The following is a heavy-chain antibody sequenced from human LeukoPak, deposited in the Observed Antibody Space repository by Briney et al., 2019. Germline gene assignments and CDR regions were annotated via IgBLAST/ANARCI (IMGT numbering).Heavy chain of an antibody. CDR2: ISGSGGNT. V-gene: IGHV3-23*01. D-gene: IGHD1-7*01. CDR1: GFTFSSYP. Sequence: GGSLRLSCAASGFTFSSYPMNWVRQAPGKGLEWVSTISGSGGNTYYADSMKGRFTISRDNSKNTLYLQMNSLRAEDTAIYYCAKERPQTTSFDYWGQGTLVTVSS. J-gene: IGHJ4*02. CDR3: AKERPQTTSFDY.